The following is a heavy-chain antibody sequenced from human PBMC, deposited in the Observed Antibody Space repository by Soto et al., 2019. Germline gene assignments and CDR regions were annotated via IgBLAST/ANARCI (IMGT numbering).Heavy chain of an antibody. D-gene: IGHD3-9*01. CDR2: INPNSGGT. CDR3: ARGGVLPCFDWFPKDY. J-gene: IGHJ4*02. Sequence: ASVKVSCKASGYTFTGYYMHWVRQAPGQGLEWMGWINPNSGGTNYAQKFQGWVTMTRDTSISTAYMELSRLRSDDTAVYYCARGGVLPCFDWFPKDYWRQGSIVPVSS. V-gene: IGHV1-2*04. CDR1: GYTFTGYY.